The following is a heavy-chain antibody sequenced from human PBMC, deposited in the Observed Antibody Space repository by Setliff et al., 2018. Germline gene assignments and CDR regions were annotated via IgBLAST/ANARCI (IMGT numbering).Heavy chain of an antibody. CDR2: IYTSGST. J-gene: IGHJ6*02. Sequence: SETLSLTCTVSGGSISSGSYYWSWIRQPAGKGLEWIGHIYTSGSTNYNPSLKSRVTISVDTSKNQFSLKLSSVTAADTAVYYCARDRQYCSSTSCYTSYFYYYAMDIWGQGTTVTVSS. D-gene: IGHD2-2*02. CDR1: GGSISSGSYY. CDR3: ARDRQYCSSTSCYTSYFYYYAMDI. V-gene: IGHV4-61*09.